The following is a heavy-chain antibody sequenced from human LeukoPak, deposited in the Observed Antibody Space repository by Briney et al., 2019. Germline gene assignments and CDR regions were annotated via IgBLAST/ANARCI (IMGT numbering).Heavy chain of an antibody. V-gene: IGHV4-34*01. CDR1: GGSFSGYY. CDR2: INHSGST. J-gene: IGHJ6*03. CDR3: ARGRGNYDSSGYHGTYYYYYYMDV. Sequence: SETLSLTCAVYGGSFSGYYWSWIRQPPGTGLEWIGEINHSGSTNYNPSLKSRVTISVDTSKNQFSLKLSSVTAADTAVYYCARGRGNYDSSGYHGTYYYYYYMDVWGKGTTVTVSS. D-gene: IGHD3-22*01.